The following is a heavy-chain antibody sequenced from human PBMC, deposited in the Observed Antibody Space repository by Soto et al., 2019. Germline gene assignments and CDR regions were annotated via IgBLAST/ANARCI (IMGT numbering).Heavy chain of an antibody. V-gene: IGHV4-39*01. D-gene: IGHD6-13*01. Sequence: QLLLQESGPGLVKPSETLSLTCTVSGDSVSNSGYYWGWIRQSPGKRLEWIGSVSFSGSKYYNPSLRSRVTFSVDTSKTLISLKLRSVTAADTAXXXXXXXSTWQGRDWFDPWGQGTLVTVSS. CDR1: GDSVSNSGYY. J-gene: IGHJ5*02. CDR2: VSFSGSK. CDR3: XXXSTWQGRDWFDP.